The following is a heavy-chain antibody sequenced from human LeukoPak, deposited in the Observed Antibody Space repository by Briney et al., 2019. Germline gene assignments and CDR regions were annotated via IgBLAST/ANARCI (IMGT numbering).Heavy chain of an antibody. J-gene: IGHJ5*02. Sequence: GGSLRLSCAASGFTFSSYGMSWVRQAPGKGLEWVSAISGSGGSTFYADSVKGRLTISRDNSKNTLYLQMNSLRAEDTAVYYCAKGGPVGFDPWGQGTLVTVSS. CDR2: ISGSGGST. D-gene: IGHD3-10*01. V-gene: IGHV3-23*01. CDR3: AKGGPVGFDP. CDR1: GFTFSSYG.